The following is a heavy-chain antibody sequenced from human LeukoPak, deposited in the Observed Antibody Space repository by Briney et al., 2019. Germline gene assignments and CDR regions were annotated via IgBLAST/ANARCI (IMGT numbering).Heavy chain of an antibody. V-gene: IGHV3-64*02. Sequence: PGGSLRLSCAASGFTFSRFNMHWVRQSPGKGLEYVSAISSDGHTTYYADSVKGRCTISRDNSKNTLYLQMDSLRSEDMAVYYCARDPSRMVVAGHFDYWGQGTLVTVSS. J-gene: IGHJ4*02. CDR2: ISSDGHTT. D-gene: IGHD6-19*01. CDR3: ARDPSRMVVAGHFDY. CDR1: GFTFSRFN.